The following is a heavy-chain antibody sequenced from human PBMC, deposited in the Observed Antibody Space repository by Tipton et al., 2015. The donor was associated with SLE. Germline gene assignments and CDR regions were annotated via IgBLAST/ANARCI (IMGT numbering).Heavy chain of an antibody. CDR2: MSYSGST. D-gene: IGHD5-12*01. V-gene: IGHV4-31*03. Sequence: TLSLTCTVSGGSISSDDYYWTWIRQHPGKGLEWIGHMSYSGSTYYNPSLKSRITISVDTSKNHFSLKLSSVTAADTAVYYCARGGVGGYDCFVHWGQGTLVTVSS. J-gene: IGHJ4*02. CDR1: GGSISSDDYY. CDR3: ARGGVGGYDCFVH.